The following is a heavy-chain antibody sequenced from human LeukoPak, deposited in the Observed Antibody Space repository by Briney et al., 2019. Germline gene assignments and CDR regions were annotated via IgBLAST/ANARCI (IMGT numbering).Heavy chain of an antibody. Sequence: SETLSLTCAVYGGSFSGYYWGWIRQPPGKGLEWIGNIYHSGITYYTPSLKSRVTISVDTSKNQFSLKLSSVTAADTAVYYCARDYEVVGATNERVFDYWGQGTLVTVSS. J-gene: IGHJ4*02. CDR2: IYHSGIT. V-gene: IGHV4-34*01. CDR3: ARDYEVVGATNERVFDY. D-gene: IGHD1-26*01. CDR1: GGSFSGYY.